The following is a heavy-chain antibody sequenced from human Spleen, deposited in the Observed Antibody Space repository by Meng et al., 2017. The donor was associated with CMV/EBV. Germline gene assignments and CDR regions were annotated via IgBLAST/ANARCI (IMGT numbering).Heavy chain of an antibody. CDR1: GFTFTNAW. V-gene: IGHV3-15*01. CDR2: IQRKADGGAI. Sequence: GGSLRLSCAASGFTFTNAWMSWVRQAPGKGLEWVGRIQRKADGGAIDYAAPVKDRFIISRDDSKDTMYLQMSRLRAEDTGVYYCATGKVATMSYYYYGMDVWGLGTTVTVSS. CDR3: ATGKVATMSYYYYGMDV. D-gene: IGHD5-12*01. J-gene: IGHJ6*02.